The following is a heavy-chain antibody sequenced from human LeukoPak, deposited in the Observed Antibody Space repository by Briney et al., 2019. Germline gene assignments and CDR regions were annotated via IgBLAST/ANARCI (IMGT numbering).Heavy chain of an antibody. CDR2: ISSSGSTI. J-gene: IGHJ4*02. CDR3: TRKGSQWDFLVDY. CDR1: GFTFSSYE. D-gene: IGHD2/OR15-2a*01. Sequence: GGSLRLSCAPSGFTFSSYEMNWVRQAPGKGLEWVSYISSSGSTIYYADSVKGRFTISRDNAKNSLYLQMDSLTAEDTAVYYCTRKGSQWDFLVDYWGQGTLVTVSS. V-gene: IGHV3-48*03.